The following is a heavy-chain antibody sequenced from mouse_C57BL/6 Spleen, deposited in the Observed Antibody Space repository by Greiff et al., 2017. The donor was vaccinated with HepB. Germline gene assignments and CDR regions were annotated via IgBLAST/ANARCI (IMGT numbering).Heavy chain of an antibody. CDR3: TGHYGSSYYAMDY. CDR1: GFTFSNYW. J-gene: IGHJ4*01. CDR2: IRLKSDNYAT. D-gene: IGHD1-1*01. V-gene: IGHV6-3*01. Sequence: DVMLVESGGGLVQPGGSMKLSCVASGFTFSNYWMNWVRQSPEKGLEWVAQIRLKSDNYATHYAESVKGRFTISRDDSKSSVYLQMNNLRAEDTGIYYCTGHYGSSYYAMDYWGQGTSVTVSS.